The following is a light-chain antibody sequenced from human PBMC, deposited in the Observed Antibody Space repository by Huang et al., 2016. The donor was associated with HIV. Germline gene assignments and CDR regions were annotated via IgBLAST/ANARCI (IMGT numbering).Light chain of an antibody. CDR1: QDISFY. CDR3: QQYKTYPPT. CDR2: HAT. J-gene: IGKJ1*01. Sequence: DIQMTQSPSSLSASVGDRVTITCRASQDISFYLNWLQQKPGKAPKSLIYHATSLQTGVPSRFSGSGSGTAFALTISGLQPEDFGTYYCQQYKTYPPTFGQGTMVE. V-gene: IGKV1-16*01.